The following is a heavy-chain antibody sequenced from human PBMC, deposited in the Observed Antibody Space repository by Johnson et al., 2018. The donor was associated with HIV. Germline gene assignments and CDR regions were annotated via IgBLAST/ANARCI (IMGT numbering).Heavy chain of an antibody. V-gene: IGHV3-20*04. CDR1: GFTFSSYD. CDR3: ARGGDIVLVVYAMGHDAFDI. CDR2: ISWNSGSI. J-gene: IGHJ3*02. Sequence: VQLVESGGGVVRRGGSLRLSCAASGFTFSSYDMHWVRQGTGKGLEWVSGISWNSGSIGYADSVKGRFTISRDNAKNSLYLQMNSLRAEDTALYYCARGGDIVLVVYAMGHDAFDIWGQGTMVTVSS. D-gene: IGHD2-8*02.